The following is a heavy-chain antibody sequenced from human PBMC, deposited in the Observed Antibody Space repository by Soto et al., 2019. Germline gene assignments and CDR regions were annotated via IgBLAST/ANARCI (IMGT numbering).Heavy chain of an antibody. V-gene: IGHV1-69*13. D-gene: IGHD2-15*01. Sequence: SVKVSCKASGVTFSSYAISWVRQAPGQGLEWMGGIIPIFGTANYAQKFQGRVTITADESTSTAYMELSSLRSEDTAVYYCARRYCSSGCYYYYYGMDVWGQGTTVTVSS. CDR3: ARRYCSSGCYYYYYGMDV. CDR1: GVTFSSYA. J-gene: IGHJ6*02. CDR2: IIPIFGTA.